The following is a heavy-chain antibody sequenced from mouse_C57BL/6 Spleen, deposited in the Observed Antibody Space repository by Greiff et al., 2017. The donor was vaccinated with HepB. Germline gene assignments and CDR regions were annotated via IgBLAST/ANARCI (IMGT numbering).Heavy chain of an antibody. CDR1: GFTFSSYA. CDR2: ISSGGDYI. D-gene: IGHD2-4*01. J-gene: IGHJ4*01. V-gene: IGHV5-9-1*02. CDR3: TREGGDYDGFYAMDY. Sequence: EVMLVESGEGLVKPGGSLKLSCAASGFTFSSYAMSWVRQTPEKRLEWVAYISSGGDYIYYADTVKGRFTISRDNARNTLYLQMSSLKSEDTAMYYCTREGGDYDGFYAMDYWGQGTSVTVSS.